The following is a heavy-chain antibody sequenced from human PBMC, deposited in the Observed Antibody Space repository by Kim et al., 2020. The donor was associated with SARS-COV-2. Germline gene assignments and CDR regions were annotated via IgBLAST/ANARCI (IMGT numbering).Heavy chain of an antibody. CDR2: ISYDGSNK. J-gene: IGHJ4*02. CDR3: AKDSGGYSSSPAFDY. Sequence: GGSLRLSCAASGFTFSSYGMHWVRQAPGKGLEWVAVISYDGSNKYYADSVKGRFTISRDNSKNTLYLQMNSLRAEDTAVYYCAKDSGGYSSSPAFDYWGQGTLVTVSS. CDR1: GFTFSSYG. V-gene: IGHV3-30*18. D-gene: IGHD6-6*01.